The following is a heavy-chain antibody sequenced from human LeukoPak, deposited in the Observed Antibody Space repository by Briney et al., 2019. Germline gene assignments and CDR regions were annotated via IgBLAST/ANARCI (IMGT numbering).Heavy chain of an antibody. CDR1: GGSFSGYY. J-gene: IGHJ3*02. CDR3: ARRGRRATETLTGGAFDI. CDR2: INHSGST. V-gene: IGHV4-34*01. D-gene: IGHD4-17*01. Sequence: SETLSLTCAVYGGSFSGYYWSWIRQPPGKGLEWIGEINHSGSTNYNPSLKSRVTISVDTSKNQFSLKLSSVTAADTAVYYCARRGRRATETLTGGAFDIWGQGTMVTVSS.